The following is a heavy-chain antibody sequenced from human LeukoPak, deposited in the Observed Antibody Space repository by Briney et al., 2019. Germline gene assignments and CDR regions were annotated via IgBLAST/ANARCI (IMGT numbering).Heavy chain of an antibody. Sequence: GGSPRLSCAASGFTFSTYAMSWVRQAPGKGLEWVSGLSGSGSSAYYADSVKGRFTISRDSSKNTLYLQMNSLRPEDTAVYYCAKGLTNLGDDWGQGTLVTVSS. D-gene: IGHD3-9*01. J-gene: IGHJ4*02. V-gene: IGHV3-23*01. CDR3: AKGLTNLGDD. CDR1: GFTFSTYA. CDR2: LSGSGSSA.